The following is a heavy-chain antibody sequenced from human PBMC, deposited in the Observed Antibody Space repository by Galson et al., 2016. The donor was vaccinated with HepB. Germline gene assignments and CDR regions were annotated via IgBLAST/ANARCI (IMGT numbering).Heavy chain of an antibody. CDR3: AEYDGAAYRHYCMDV. J-gene: IGHJ6*03. CDR1: GFPFSDFA. CDR2: IFGGGTGT. Sequence: SLRLSCATSGFPFSDFAMSWVRQAPGKGLEWVSLIFGGGTGTYYADSVKGRFTISRDNSKNTLYLQMNSLRAEDTAVYYCAEYDGAAYRHYCMDVWGKGITVTVSS. D-gene: IGHD6-6*01. V-gene: IGHV3-23*03.